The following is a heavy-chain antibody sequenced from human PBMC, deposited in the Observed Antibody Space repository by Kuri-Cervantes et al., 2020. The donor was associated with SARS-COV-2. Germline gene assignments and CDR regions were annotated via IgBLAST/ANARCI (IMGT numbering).Heavy chain of an antibody. J-gene: IGHJ5*02. CDR2: IFYSGST. D-gene: IGHD2-15*01. CDR1: GGSVSSGSYY. V-gene: IGHV4-39*01. Sequence: SCPFSGGSVSSGSYYWGWNRQPPGKGLEWIGSIFYSGSTYYNPSLKSRVTISVDTSKNQFSLKLSSVTAADTAVYYCAGQEVVAATNLFDPWGQGTLVTVSS. CDR3: AGQEVVAATNLFDP.